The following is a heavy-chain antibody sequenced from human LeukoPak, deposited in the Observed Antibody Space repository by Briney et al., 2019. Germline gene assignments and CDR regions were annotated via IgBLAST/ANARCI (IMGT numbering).Heavy chain of an antibody. CDR2: IYPGDSDT. V-gene: IGHV5-51*01. Sequence: GESLKISCKGSGYSFTNYWIGWVRQMPGKGLEWMGIIYPGDSDTRYSPSFQGQITISADKSITTAYLQWSSLKASDTAMYYCASHANDYDSSGYPSIWGQGTMVTVSS. CDR3: ASHANDYDSSGYPSI. J-gene: IGHJ3*02. D-gene: IGHD3-22*01. CDR1: GYSFTNYW.